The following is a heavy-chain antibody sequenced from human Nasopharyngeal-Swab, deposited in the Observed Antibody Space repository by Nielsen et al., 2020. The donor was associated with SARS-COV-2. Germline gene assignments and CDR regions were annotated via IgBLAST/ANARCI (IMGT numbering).Heavy chain of an antibody. V-gene: IGHV4-38-2*02. J-gene: IGHJ4*02. CDR3: ARDIVVVPAALSQYYFDY. CDR2: IYHSGST. D-gene: IGHD2-2*01. CDR1: GYSISSGYY. Sequence: SETLSLTCTVSGYSISSGYYWGWIRQPPGKGLEWIGSIYHSGSTYYNPSLKSRVTISVDTSKNQFSLKLSSVTAADTAVYYCARDIVVVPAALSQYYFDYWGQGTLGTVSS.